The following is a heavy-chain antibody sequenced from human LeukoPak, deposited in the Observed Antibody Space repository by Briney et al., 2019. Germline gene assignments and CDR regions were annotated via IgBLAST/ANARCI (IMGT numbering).Heavy chain of an antibody. V-gene: IGHV3-74*01. CDR3: ARVGYSYGYGFDAFDI. CDR2: INTDGSST. J-gene: IGHJ3*02. Sequence: GGSLRLSCEASGFTFSSYEMNWVRQAPGKGLVWVSRINTDGSSTSYADSVKGRFTISRDNAKNTLYLQMNSLRAEDTAVYYCARVGYSYGYGFDAFDIWGQGTMVTVSS. D-gene: IGHD5-18*01. CDR1: GFTFSSYE.